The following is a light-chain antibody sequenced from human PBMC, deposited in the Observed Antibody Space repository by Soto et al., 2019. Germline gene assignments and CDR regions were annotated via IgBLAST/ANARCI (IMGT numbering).Light chain of an antibody. Sequence: QAVVTQPPSASGTPGQRVTISCSGSNSNIGPNYVSWYQQVPGTAPKLLIYRNNQRPSGVPDRFSGSKSGTSASLAISGLRSEDEADYYCGAWDDSLSGRVFGGGTQLTVL. V-gene: IGLV1-47*01. CDR3: GAWDDSLSGRV. CDR1: NSNIGPNY. J-gene: IGLJ3*02. CDR2: RNN.